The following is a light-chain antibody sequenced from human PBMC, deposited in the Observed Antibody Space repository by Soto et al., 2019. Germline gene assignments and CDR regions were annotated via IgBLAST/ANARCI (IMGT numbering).Light chain of an antibody. CDR3: QQYNTYSTLS. J-gene: IGKJ4*01. CDR1: QGISSY. Sequence: AIRMTQSPSSFSASTGDRVTITCRASQGISSYLAWYQQKPGKAPKLLIYAASTLQSGVPSRFSGSGSGTDFTLTISCLQSEDFATYYCQQYNTYSTLSFGGGTRVEI. V-gene: IGKV1-8*01. CDR2: AAS.